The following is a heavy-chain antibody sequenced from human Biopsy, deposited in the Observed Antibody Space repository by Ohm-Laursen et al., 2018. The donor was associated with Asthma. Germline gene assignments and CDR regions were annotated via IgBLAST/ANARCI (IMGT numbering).Heavy chain of an antibody. V-gene: IGHV1-18*01. J-gene: IGHJ6*02. Sequence: SVKVSCKTSGYTFNSAGITWVRQAPGQGLEWMGWISVYNGNTKVAQKLQDRVTMITDTSTSTAYMELRSLRSDDTAVYFCARAVDYSHYYGIDVWGQRTTVTVS. CDR3: ARAVDYSHYYGIDV. CDR1: GYTFNSAG. CDR2: ISVYNGNT. D-gene: IGHD3-10*01.